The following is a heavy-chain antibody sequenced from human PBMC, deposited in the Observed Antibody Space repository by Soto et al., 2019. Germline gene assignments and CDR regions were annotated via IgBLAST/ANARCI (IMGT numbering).Heavy chain of an antibody. Sequence: EVQLLESGGGLVQRGGSLRLSCAASGFRFSSYALTWVRQAPGKGLEWVSGISGSGATTYYADSAKGRFIISRDNSEYTVSLLITSLRVGDTAVYYCGTTPPPHVRNWSDYWGQGALVTVSS. CDR2: ISGSGATT. J-gene: IGHJ5*01. V-gene: IGHV3-23*01. CDR3: GTTPPPHVRNWSDY. CDR1: GFRFSSYA. D-gene: IGHD1-1*01.